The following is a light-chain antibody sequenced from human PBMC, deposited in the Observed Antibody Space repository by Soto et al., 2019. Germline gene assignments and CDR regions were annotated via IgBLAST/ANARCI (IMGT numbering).Light chain of an antibody. V-gene: IGKV1-39*01. CDR1: QSIRTY. Sequence: DIQVPQSQSSFSAPVGARVTIPCRASQSIRTYLNWYQQRPGKPPKLVIQTASTLQSGVPSRFSGSGSGTDFTLTISSLQPEDFAAYYCQQTYSTLNSFGQGTKLEIK. CDR2: TAS. CDR3: QQTYSTLNS. J-gene: IGKJ2*03.